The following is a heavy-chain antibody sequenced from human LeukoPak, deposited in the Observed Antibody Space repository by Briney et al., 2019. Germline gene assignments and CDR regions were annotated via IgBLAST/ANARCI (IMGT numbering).Heavy chain of an antibody. CDR2: IRYNGNDN. D-gene: IGHD3-10*01. CDR1: GFTFKAYS. J-gene: IGHJ6*03. V-gene: IGHV3-30*02. CDR3: AKDVMNFGSRRPYYMDV. Sequence: GGSLRLSWAASGFTFKAYSLHWVRQAPGKGLEWVAFIRYNGNDNYYTGSVKGRFTISRDNSKNTRSLQMNSLRGEDTAVYYCAKDVMNFGSRRPYYMDVWGRGTTVIISS.